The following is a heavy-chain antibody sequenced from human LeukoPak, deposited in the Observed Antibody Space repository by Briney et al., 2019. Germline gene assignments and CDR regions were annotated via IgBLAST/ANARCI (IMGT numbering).Heavy chain of an antibody. CDR1: GYTFSSYA. CDR2: INAGNGHT. D-gene: IGHD3-10*01. Sequence: GAPVKVSCKASGYTFSSYAMHWVRQAPGQRLEWMGWINAGNGHTEYSQKFQGRVTFTRDTSASTAYMELSSLRSEDMAVYYCAIRIRGVVYWGLGTLVTVSS. J-gene: IGHJ4*02. V-gene: IGHV1-3*01. CDR3: AIRIRGVVY.